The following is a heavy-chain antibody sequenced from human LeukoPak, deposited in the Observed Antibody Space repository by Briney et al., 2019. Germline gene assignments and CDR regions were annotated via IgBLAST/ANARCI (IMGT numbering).Heavy chain of an antibody. CDR3: ARTQGAYDILTGYYTGLDY. Sequence: ASVKVSCKASGYTFTGYYMHWVRQAPGQGLEWMGRINPNSGGTNYAQKFQGRVTMTRGTSISTAYMELSRLRSDDTAVYYCARTQGAYDILTGYYTGLDYWGQGTLVTVSS. V-gene: IGHV1-2*06. CDR1: GYTFTGYY. D-gene: IGHD3-9*01. J-gene: IGHJ4*02. CDR2: INPNSGGT.